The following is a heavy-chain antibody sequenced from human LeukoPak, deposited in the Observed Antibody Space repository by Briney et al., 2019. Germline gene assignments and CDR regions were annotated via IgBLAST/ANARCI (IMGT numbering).Heavy chain of an antibody. CDR2: IYYSGST. V-gene: IGHV4-59*08. Sequence: PSETLSLTCTVPGGPISTIYWSWTRQPPGKGLEWIGYIYYSGSTNYNPSLKSRVTISVDTSKNQFSLKLSSVTAADTAVYYGAEHILQWFVKLSPTWFDPWGQGTLVTVSS. CDR1: GGPISTIY. J-gene: IGHJ5*02. D-gene: IGHD3-10*01. CDR3: AEHILQWFVKLSPTWFDP.